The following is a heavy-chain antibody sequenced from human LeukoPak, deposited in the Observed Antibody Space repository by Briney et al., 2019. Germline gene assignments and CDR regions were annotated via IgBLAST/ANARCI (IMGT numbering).Heavy chain of an antibody. V-gene: IGHV4-59*08. D-gene: IGHD3-10*01. J-gene: IGHJ4*02. Sequence: TSETLSLTCTVSVGSISSYYWSWIRQPPGKGLEWIGDIYYSGSTNYNPSLTSRVTISVDTSKNQFSLKLSSVTAADTAGYYCARGPLPYGSGSFDYWGQGTLVTVSS. CDR1: VGSISSYY. CDR2: IYYSGST. CDR3: ARGPLPYGSGSFDY.